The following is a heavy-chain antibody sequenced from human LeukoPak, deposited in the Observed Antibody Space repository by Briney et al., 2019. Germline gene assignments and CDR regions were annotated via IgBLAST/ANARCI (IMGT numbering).Heavy chain of an antibody. J-gene: IGHJ6*02. CDR3: ARFRWGDYYYYGVDV. CDR2: ISGSGGST. V-gene: IGHV3-23*01. CDR1: GFTFSSYA. D-gene: IGHD3-16*01. Sequence: EGSLRLSCATSGFTFSSYALNWVRQAPGQGLEWVSAISGSGGSTYYADSVKGRFTISRDTSKNVVYLQLNSLRAEDTAIYYCARFRWGDYYYYGVDVWGQGTTVTVSS.